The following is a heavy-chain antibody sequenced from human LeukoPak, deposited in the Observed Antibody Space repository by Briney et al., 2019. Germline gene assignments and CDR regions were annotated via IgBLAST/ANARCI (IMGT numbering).Heavy chain of an antibody. CDR3: AREQDLDY. J-gene: IGHJ4*02. Sequence: GGSLRLSCAASGFTFSSYSMNWVRQAPGKGLEWVSYISSSSSTIYYADSVKGRFTISRDNAKNSLYLQMNSLRAEDTAVYYCAREQDLDYWGQGNLVTVSS. CDR2: ISSSSSTI. V-gene: IGHV3-48*01. CDR1: GFTFSSYS.